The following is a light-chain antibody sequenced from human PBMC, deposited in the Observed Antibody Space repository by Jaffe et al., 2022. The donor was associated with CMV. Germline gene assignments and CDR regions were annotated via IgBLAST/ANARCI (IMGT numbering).Light chain of an antibody. V-gene: IGKV3-20*01. CDR2: GAS. Sequence: EIVLTQSPGTLSLSPGERATLSCRASQSVSSSYLAWYQQEPGRAPRLLIYGASSRATGIPDRFSGSGSGTDFTLTISRLEPEDFAVYYCQQYGSSLYTFGQGTKLEIK. CDR1: QSVSSSY. J-gene: IGKJ2*01. CDR3: QQYGSSLYT.